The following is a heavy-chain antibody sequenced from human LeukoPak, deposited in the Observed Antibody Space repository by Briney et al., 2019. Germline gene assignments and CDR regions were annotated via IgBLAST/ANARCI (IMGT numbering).Heavy chain of an antibody. CDR2: ISWNSGSI. D-gene: IGHD2-2*01. CDR3: AKDRGYQLLNVFDI. J-gene: IGHJ3*02. CDR1: GFTFDDYA. Sequence: GGSLRLSCAASGFTFDDYAMHWVRQAPGKGLEWVSGISWNSGSIGYADSVKGRFTISRDNAKNSLYLQMNSLRAEDTALYDCAKDRGYQLLNVFDIWGKGKMVTVSS. V-gene: IGHV3-9*01.